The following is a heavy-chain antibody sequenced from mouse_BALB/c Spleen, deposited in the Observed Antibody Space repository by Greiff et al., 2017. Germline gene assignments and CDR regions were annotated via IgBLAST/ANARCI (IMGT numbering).Heavy chain of an antibody. Sequence: QVHVKQSGAELARPGASVKMSCKASGYTFTSYTMHWVKQRPGQGLEWIGYINPSSGYTNYNQKFKDKATLTADKSSSTAYMQLSSLTSEDSAVYYCARCDTTVVALYYYAMDYWGQGTSVTVSS. CDR3: ARCDTTVVALYYYAMDY. CDR1: GYTFTSYT. J-gene: IGHJ4*01. V-gene: IGHV1-4*01. CDR2: INPSSGYT. D-gene: IGHD1-1*01.